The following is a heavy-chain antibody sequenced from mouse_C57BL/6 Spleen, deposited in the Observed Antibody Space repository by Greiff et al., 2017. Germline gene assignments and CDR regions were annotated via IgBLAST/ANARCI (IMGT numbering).Heavy chain of an antibody. V-gene: IGHV6-3*01. Sequence: EVKLQESGGGLVQPGGSMKLSCVASGFTFSNYWMNWVRQSPEKGLEWVAQIRLKSDNYATHYAESVKGRFTISRDDSKSSVYLQMNNLRAEDTGIYYCTRGWLGIYAMDYWGQGTSVTVSS. CDR2: IRLKSDNYAT. CDR1: GFTFSNYW. D-gene: IGHD2-3*01. J-gene: IGHJ4*01. CDR3: TRGWLGIYAMDY.